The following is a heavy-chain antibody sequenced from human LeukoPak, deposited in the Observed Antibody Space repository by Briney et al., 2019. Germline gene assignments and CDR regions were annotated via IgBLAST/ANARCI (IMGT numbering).Heavy chain of an antibody. CDR2: ISGSGGST. J-gene: IGHJ4*02. Sequence: GGSLRLSCAASGFTFSSYAMSWVRQAPGKGLEWVSAISGSGGSTYYADSVKGRFTISRDNSKNTLYLQMNSLRAEDTAVYYCEKDRLRYFDWLDHFDYWGQGTLVTVSS. D-gene: IGHD3-9*01. CDR1: GFTFSSYA. CDR3: EKDRLRYFDWLDHFDY. V-gene: IGHV3-23*01.